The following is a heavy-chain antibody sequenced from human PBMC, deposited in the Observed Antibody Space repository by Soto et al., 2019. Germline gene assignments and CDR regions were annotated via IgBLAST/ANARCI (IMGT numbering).Heavy chain of an antibody. V-gene: IGHV1-69*13. CDR3: ARMGVLVRYFDY. D-gene: IGHD3-9*01. CDR1: GGTFSSYA. CDR2: IIPIFGTA. Sequence: SVKVSCKASGGTFSSYAISWVRQAPGQGLEWMGGIIPIFGTANYAQKFQGRVTITADESTSTAYMELSSLRSEDTAVYYCARMGVLVRYFDYWGQGTPVTVSS. J-gene: IGHJ4*02.